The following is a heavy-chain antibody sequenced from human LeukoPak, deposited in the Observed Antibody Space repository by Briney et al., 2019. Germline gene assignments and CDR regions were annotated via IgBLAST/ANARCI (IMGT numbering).Heavy chain of an antibody. V-gene: IGHV4-59*01. J-gene: IGHJ4*02. CDR3: ARVRDGDYGDYFDC. Sequence: PSETLSLTCTVSGGSISSYYWSWIRQPPGKGLEWIGYIYYSGSTNYNLSLKSRVTISVDTSKNQFSLKMYSVTAAETAMYYCARVRDGDYGDYFDCWGQGTLVTVSS. CDR1: GGSISSYY. D-gene: IGHD4-17*01. CDR2: IYYSGST.